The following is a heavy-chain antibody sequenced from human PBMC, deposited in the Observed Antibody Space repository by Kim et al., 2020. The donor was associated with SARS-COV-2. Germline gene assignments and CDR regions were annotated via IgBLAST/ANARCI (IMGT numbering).Heavy chain of an antibody. J-gene: IGHJ3*02. V-gene: IGHV1-8*01. CDR3: ARARVVPAAHDAFDI. CDR2: MNPNSGNT. CDR1: GYTFTSYD. D-gene: IGHD2-2*01. Sequence: ASVKVSCKASGYTFTSYDINWVRQATGQGLEWMGWMNPNSGNTGYAQKFQGRVTMTRNTSISTAYMELSSLRSEDTAEYYCARARVVPAAHDAFDIWGHGTMVTVSS.